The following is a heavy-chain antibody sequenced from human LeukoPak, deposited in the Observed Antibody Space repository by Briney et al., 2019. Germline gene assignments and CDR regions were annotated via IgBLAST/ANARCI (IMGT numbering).Heavy chain of an antibody. D-gene: IGHD4-17*01. CDR2: MSADGVTR. Sequence: ASLKLSCKASGYSFTTNHMHWVRQAPGHGLEWVGVMSADGVTRIYAQKFQGRVTVTRSRSTSTGYMELSGLRSEDSVVYCWARDGNGDYPYGFDFWGQGTMGTVSS. V-gene: IGHV1-46*01. CDR1: GYSFTTNH. J-gene: IGHJ3*01. CDR3: ARDGNGDYPYGFDF.